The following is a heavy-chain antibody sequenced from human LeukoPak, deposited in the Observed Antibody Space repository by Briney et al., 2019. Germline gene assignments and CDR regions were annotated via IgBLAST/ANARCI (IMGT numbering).Heavy chain of an antibody. CDR3: AREQQQLDIDY. D-gene: IGHD6-13*01. CDR2: INPSGGST. Sequence: ASVKVSCKASGYTFTSYDINWVRQATGQGLEWMGIINPSGGSTSYAQKFQGRVTMTRDTSTSTVYMELSSLRSEDTAVYYCAREQQQLDIDYWGQGTLVTVSS. V-gene: IGHV1-46*01. CDR1: GYTFTSYD. J-gene: IGHJ4*02.